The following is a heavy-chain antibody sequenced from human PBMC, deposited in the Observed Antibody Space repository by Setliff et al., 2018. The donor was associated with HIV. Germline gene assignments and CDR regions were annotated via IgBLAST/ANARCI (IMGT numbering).Heavy chain of an antibody. J-gene: IGHJ5*02. V-gene: IGHV4-59*08. CDR3: ASVNWNYLGYWFDP. Sequence: SETLSLTCTVSGDLINNHNWNWIRQSPEKGLEWLGNIHYSGTSNYNSSLKSRIVISLDTSKNQFSLKLSSVTAADTALYYCASVNWNYLGYWFDPWGQGTLVTVSS. CDR2: IHYSGTS. D-gene: IGHD1-7*01. CDR1: GDLINNHN.